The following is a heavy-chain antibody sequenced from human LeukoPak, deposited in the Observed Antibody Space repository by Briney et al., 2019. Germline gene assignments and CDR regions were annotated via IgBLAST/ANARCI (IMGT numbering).Heavy chain of an antibody. CDR3: AELGITMIGGV. CDR2: ISSSGSTI. CDR1: GFTFSSYE. D-gene: IGHD3-10*02. J-gene: IGHJ6*04. V-gene: IGHV3-48*03. Sequence: GGSLRLSCAASGFTFSSYEMNWARQAPGKGLRWVSYISSSGSTIYYADSVKGRFTISRDNAKNSLYLQMNSLRAEDTAVYYCAELGITMIGGVWGKGTTVTISS.